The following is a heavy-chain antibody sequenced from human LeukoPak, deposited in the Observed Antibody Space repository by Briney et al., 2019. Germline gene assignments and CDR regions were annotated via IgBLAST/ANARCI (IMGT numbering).Heavy chain of an antibody. Sequence: GWSLRLSCAASEFTFSNYGMSWVGQAPGKGRQGVSGISGSGGERYYTDSVKGRFTISRDNSKNTLYLQMNSLRAEDTAVYYCAKDYYALLWFGEFNRKYYFDYWGQGTLVTVSS. J-gene: IGHJ4*02. D-gene: IGHD3-10*01. CDR3: AKDYYALLWFGEFNRKYYFDY. V-gene: IGHV3-23*01. CDR2: ISGSGGER. CDR1: EFTFSNYG.